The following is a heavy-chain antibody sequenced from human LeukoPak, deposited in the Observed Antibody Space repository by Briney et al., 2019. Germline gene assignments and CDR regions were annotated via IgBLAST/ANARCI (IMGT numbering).Heavy chain of an antibody. CDR1: GDSISSSNW. Sequence: PSETLSLTCSVSGDSISSSNWWSWVRQPPGKGLEWIGEIIHTGSTNYNPSLKSRVTISVDKSKNQFSLNLSSVTAADTAMYYCACYYDSSGYRFDYWGHGALVTVSS. CDR3: ACYYDSSGYRFDY. D-gene: IGHD3-22*01. J-gene: IGHJ4*01. CDR2: IIHTGST. V-gene: IGHV4-4*02.